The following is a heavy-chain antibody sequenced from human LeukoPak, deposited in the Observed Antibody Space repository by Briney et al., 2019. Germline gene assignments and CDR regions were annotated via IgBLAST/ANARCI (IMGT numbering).Heavy chain of an antibody. D-gene: IGHD2-2*01. V-gene: IGHV4-39*01. CDR1: VRSIRISSYY. J-gene: IGHJ4*02. CDR3: ARYARSTRYFDY. CDR2: IYYSGST. Sequence: PSDTLSLICTVSVRSIRISSYYWGWIRQPPGKVLGWIGRIYYSGSTCYKPSVKSRVAISEDTSKNQFSLKLSSVPAADTAVYYCARYARSTRYFDYWGQGTLVTVSS.